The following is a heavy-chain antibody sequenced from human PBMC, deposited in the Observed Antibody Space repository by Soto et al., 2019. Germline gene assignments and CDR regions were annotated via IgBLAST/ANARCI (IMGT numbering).Heavy chain of an antibody. CDR2: IYYSGST. D-gene: IGHD2-15*01. CDR3: ASLIYCSGGSCYPQYWYFDL. V-gene: IGHV4-39*01. Sequence: QLQLQESGPGLVKPSETLSLTCTVSGGSISSSSYYWGWIRQPPGKGLEWIGSIYYSGSTYYNPSLKSRVTISVDTSKSQFSLKLSSVTAADTAVYYCASLIYCSGGSCYPQYWYFDLWGRGTLVTVSS. J-gene: IGHJ2*01. CDR1: GGSISSSSYY.